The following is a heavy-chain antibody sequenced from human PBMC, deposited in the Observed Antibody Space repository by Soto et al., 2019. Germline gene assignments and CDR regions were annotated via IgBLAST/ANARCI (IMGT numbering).Heavy chain of an antibody. CDR2: ISYAGDYQ. CDR1: GFTFSSYG. CDR3: AKSRGGSSWYEGDS. Sequence: GGSLRLSCAASGFTFSSYGMHWVRQAPGKGLEWVAVISYAGDYQYYADSVKGRFTISRDNSKNKLYLQMNTLRPEDTAVYFCAKSRGGSSWYEGDSWGQGTLVTVSS. D-gene: IGHD6-13*01. J-gene: IGHJ4*02. V-gene: IGHV3-30*18.